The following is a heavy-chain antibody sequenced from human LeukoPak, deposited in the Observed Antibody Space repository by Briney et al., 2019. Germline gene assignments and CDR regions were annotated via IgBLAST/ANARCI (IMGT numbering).Heavy chain of an antibody. D-gene: IGHD6-13*01. Sequence: GGSLRLSCAASGFTFSSYSMNWVRQAPGKGLEWVSSISSSSSYIYYADSVKGRFTISRDNAKNSLYLQMNSLRAEDTAVYYCARAQQLEGEGFDYWGQGTLVTVSS. J-gene: IGHJ4*02. V-gene: IGHV3-21*01. CDR1: GFTFSSYS. CDR2: ISSSSSYI. CDR3: ARAQQLEGEGFDY.